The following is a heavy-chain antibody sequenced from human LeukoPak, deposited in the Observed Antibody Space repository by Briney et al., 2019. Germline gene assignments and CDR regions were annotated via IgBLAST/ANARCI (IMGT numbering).Heavy chain of an antibody. V-gene: IGHV3-48*01. CDR3: ARGLRRNDAFDI. CDR2: ISSSSSTI. Sequence: GGSLRLSCAASGFTFSSYSINWVRQAPGKGLEWVSYISSSSSTIYYADSVKGRFTISRDNTKNSLYLQMNSLRAEDTAVYYCARGLRRNDAFDIWGQGTMVTVSS. CDR1: GFTFSSYS. J-gene: IGHJ3*02. D-gene: IGHD5/OR15-5a*01.